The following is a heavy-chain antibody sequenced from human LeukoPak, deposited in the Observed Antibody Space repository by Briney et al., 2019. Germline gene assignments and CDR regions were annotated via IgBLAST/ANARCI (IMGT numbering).Heavy chain of an antibody. Sequence: GESLRLSCAASGFTLSSYVMSWVRQAPGKGLEWVSTISASGGSTDYADSVKGRFTISRDNSKSTVCLEMNSLRAEDTAVYYCARDRERGSGSYQFDYWGQGTLVTVSS. D-gene: IGHD3-10*01. J-gene: IGHJ4*02. CDR1: GFTLSSYV. V-gene: IGHV3-23*01. CDR2: ISASGGST. CDR3: ARDRERGSGSYQFDY.